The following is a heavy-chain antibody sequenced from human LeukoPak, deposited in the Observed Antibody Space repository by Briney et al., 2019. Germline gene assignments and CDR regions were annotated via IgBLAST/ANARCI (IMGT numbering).Heavy chain of an antibody. CDR1: GGSISSGGHS. J-gene: IGHJ4*02. V-gene: IGHV4-30-4*07. CDR2: ISYSGNT. CDR3: ARSDYGDYRVGFDY. D-gene: IGHD4-17*01. Sequence: PSQTLSLTCAVSGGSISSGGHSWSWIRQPPGKGLEWIGYISYSGNTYYNPSLKSRVTISVDTSKNQFSLKLSSVTAADTAVYYCARSDYGDYRVGFDYWGQGTLVTVSS.